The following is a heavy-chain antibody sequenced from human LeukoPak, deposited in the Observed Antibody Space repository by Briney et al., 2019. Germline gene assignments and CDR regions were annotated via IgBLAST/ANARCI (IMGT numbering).Heavy chain of an antibody. V-gene: IGHV4-59*01. Sequence: TSETLSLTCTVSGGSISSYYWSWIRQPPGKGLEWIGHIHNSGRSKSNPFLKSRITISVDTSKNQFSLKLSSVTAADTAVYYCARTKGGCSGGNCPLGYWGQGTLVTVSA. J-gene: IGHJ4*02. D-gene: IGHD2-15*01. CDR3: ARTKGGCSGGNCPLGY. CDR1: GGSISSYY. CDR2: IHNSGRS.